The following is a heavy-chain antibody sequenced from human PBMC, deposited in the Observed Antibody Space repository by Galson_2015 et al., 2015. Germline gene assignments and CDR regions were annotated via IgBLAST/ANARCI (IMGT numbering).Heavy chain of an antibody. J-gene: IGHJ5*02. CDR1: GYTFTSYA. CDR3: ARGGYWSGGSFPGALYNWFDP. CDR2: INAGNGNT. D-gene: IGHD2-15*01. Sequence: SVKVSCKASGYTFTSYAMHWVRQAPGQRLEWMGWINAGNGNTKYSQKFQGRVTITRDTSASTAYMELSSLRSEDTAVYYCARGGYWSGGSFPGALYNWFDPWGQGTLVTVSS. V-gene: IGHV1-3*01.